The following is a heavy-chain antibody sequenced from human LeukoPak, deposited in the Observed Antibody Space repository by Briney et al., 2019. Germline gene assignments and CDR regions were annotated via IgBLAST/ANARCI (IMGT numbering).Heavy chain of an antibody. D-gene: IGHD3-3*01. CDR1: GGSISSGDYY. Sequence: PSQTLSLTCTVSGGSISSGDYYWSWIRQPPGKGLEWIGEINHSGSTNYNPSLKSRVTISVDTSKNQFSLKLSSVTAADTAVYYCARAIRPKTIFGGYFDYWGQGTLVTVSS. V-gene: IGHV4-30-4*08. CDR2: INHSGST. J-gene: IGHJ4*02. CDR3: ARAIRPKTIFGGYFDY.